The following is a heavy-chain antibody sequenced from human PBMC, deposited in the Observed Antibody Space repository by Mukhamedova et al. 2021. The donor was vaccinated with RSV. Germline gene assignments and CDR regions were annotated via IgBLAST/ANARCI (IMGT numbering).Heavy chain of an antibody. J-gene: IGHJ4*02. D-gene: IGHD6-13*01. CDR3: ARVRSSSWYVDY. Sequence: NPSLKSRVTISVDTSKNQFSLKLSSVTAADTAVYYCARVRSSSWYVDYWGQGTLVTVSS. V-gene: IGHV4-39*07.